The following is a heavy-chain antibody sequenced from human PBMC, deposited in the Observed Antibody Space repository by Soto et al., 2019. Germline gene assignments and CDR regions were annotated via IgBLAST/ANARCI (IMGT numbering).Heavy chain of an antibody. CDR3: ASHGLQYSSGWYDWFDP. J-gene: IGHJ5*02. V-gene: IGHV5-51*01. CDR1: GYSFTSYW. CDR2: IYPGDSDT. Sequence: GESLKISCKGSGYSFTSYWIGWVRQMPGKGLEWMGIIYPGDSDTRYSPSFQGQVTISADKSISTAYLQWSSLKASDTAMYYCASHGLQYSSGWYDWFDPWGQGTLVTVSS. D-gene: IGHD6-19*01.